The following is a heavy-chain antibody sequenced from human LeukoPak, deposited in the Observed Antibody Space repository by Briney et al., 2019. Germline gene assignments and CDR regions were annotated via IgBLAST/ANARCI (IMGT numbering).Heavy chain of an antibody. D-gene: IGHD6-19*01. Sequence: SETLSLTCAVYGGSFSGYYWSWIRQPPGKGLEWIGEINHSGSTNYNPSLKSRVTISVDTSKDQFSLKLSSVTAADTAVYYCARGRSSGWYYYFDYWGQGTLVTVSS. CDR3: ARGRSSGWYYYFDY. V-gene: IGHV4-34*01. J-gene: IGHJ4*02. CDR1: GGSFSGYY. CDR2: INHSGST.